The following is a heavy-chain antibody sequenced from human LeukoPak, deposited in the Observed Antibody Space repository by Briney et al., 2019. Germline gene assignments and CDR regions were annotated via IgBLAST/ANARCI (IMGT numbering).Heavy chain of an antibody. CDR1: GGTFSSYA. D-gene: IGHD3-22*01. CDR2: IIPIFGTA. CDR3: ARVPLSGYYDSSGYMSY. Sequence: SVKVSCKASGGTFSSYAISWVRQAPGQGLEWMGRIIPIFGTANYAQKFQGRVTTTTDESTRTAYMELSSLRSEDTAVYYCARVPLSGYYDSSGYMSYWGQGTLVTVSS. V-gene: IGHV1-69*05. J-gene: IGHJ4*02.